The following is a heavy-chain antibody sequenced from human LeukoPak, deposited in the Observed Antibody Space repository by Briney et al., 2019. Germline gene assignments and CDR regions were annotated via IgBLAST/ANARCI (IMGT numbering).Heavy chain of an antibody. J-gene: IGHJ4*02. CDR1: GFTFSDYY. CDR3: ARDWDVGYSYAFDY. Sequence: GGSLRLSCAASGFTFSDYYMSWIRQAPGKRLEWVSYISSSGSTIYYADSVKGRFTISRDNAKNSLYLQMNSLRAEDTAVYYCARDWDVGYSYAFDYWGQGTLVTVSS. V-gene: IGHV3-11*04. D-gene: IGHD5-18*01. CDR2: ISSSGSTI.